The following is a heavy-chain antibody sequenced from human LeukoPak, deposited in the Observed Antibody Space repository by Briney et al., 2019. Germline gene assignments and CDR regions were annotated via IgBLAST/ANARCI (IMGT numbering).Heavy chain of an antibody. CDR1: GFTFSSYA. D-gene: IGHD5-18*01. V-gene: IGHV3-23*01. CDR2: ISGSGGST. Sequence: GGSLRLSCAASGFTFSSYAMSWVREAPGKGVGWVSAISGSGGSTYYADSAKGRFTISRDNSKNTLYLQMNSLRAEDTAVYYCAKMRIQLWSEAYYFDYWGQGTLVTVSS. J-gene: IGHJ4*02. CDR3: AKMRIQLWSEAYYFDY.